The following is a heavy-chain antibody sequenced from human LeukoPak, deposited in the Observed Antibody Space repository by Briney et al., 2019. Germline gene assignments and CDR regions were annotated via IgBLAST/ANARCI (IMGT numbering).Heavy chain of an antibody. CDR1: GGTFSSYA. CDR3: ARDRLLEDRDFYNYYYMDV. Sequence: GASVKVSCKASGGTFSSYAISWVRQAPGQGLEWMGGIIPIFGTANYAQKFQGRVTITADESTSTAYMELSSLRSEDTAVYYCARDRLLEDRDFYNYYYMDVWGKGTTVTVSS. V-gene: IGHV1-69*13. CDR2: IIPIFGTA. J-gene: IGHJ6*03. D-gene: IGHD1-1*01.